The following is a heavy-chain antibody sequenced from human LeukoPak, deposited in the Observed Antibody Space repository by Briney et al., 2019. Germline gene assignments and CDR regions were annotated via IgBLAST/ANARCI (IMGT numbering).Heavy chain of an antibody. Sequence: SETLSLTCIVSGGSISSYHWSWIRQPPGKGLEWIGEINHSGSTNYNPSLKSRVTISVDTSKNQFSLKLSSVTAADTAVYYCARGYYDSSGYNGGNDYWGQGTLVTVSS. V-gene: IGHV4-34*01. CDR3: ARGYYDSSGYNGGNDY. J-gene: IGHJ4*02. CDR1: GGSISSYH. D-gene: IGHD3-22*01. CDR2: INHSGST.